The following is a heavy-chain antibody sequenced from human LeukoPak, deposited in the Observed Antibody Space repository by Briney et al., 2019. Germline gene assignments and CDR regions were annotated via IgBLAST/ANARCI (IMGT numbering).Heavy chain of an antibody. CDR2: IIPIFGTA. J-gene: IGHJ4*02. V-gene: IGHV1-69*13. D-gene: IGHD3-10*01. CDR1: GGTFSSYA. CDR3: ARVRAQLLWFGELLF. Sequence: ASVKVSCKASGGTFSSYAISWVRQAPGQGLEWLGGIIPIFGTANYAQKFQGRVTITADESTSTAYMELSSLRSEDTAVYYCARVRAQLLWFGELLFWGQGTLVTVSS.